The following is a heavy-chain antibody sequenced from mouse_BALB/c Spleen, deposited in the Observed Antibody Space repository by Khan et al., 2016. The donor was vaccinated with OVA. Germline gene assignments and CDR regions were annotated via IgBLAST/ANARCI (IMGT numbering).Heavy chain of an antibody. CDR3: ARSGYGSFAY. V-gene: IGHV1S29*02. CDR2: IFPNNGGT. J-gene: IGHJ3*01. D-gene: IGHD1-2*01. CDR1: GYTFTDYN. Sequence: VQLQQSGPELVKPGASVKISCKASGYTFTDYNMDWVKQSHGESLEWIGYIFPNNGGTGYNQKFKTKATLTVANSSSTAYMELRSLTSEDSAVYYCARSGYGSFAYWGQGTLVTVSA.